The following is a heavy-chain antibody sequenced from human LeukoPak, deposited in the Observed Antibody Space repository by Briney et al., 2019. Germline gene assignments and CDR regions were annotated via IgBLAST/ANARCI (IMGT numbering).Heavy chain of an antibody. Sequence: GASVKVSCKASGYTFTSYDINWVRQATGQGLEWMGWMNPNSGNTGYAQKFQGRVTITRNTSISTAYMELSSLRSEDTAVYYCARVSIAAAGIDYWGQGTLVTVSS. J-gene: IGHJ4*02. CDR2: MNPNSGNT. V-gene: IGHV1-8*03. CDR1: GYTFTSYD. D-gene: IGHD6-13*01. CDR3: ARVSIAAAGIDY.